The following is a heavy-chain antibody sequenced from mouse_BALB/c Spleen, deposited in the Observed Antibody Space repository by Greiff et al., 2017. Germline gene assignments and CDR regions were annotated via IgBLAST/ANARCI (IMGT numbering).Heavy chain of an antibody. CDR3: ARRRQLGLRGAMDY. Sequence: EVKLMESGPGLVKPSQSLSLTCTVTGYSITSDYAWNWIRQFPGNKLEWMGYISYSGSTSYNPSLKSRISITRDTSKNQFFLQLNSVTTEDTATYYCARRRQLGLRGAMDYWGQGTSVTVSS. J-gene: IGHJ4*01. CDR2: ISYSGST. V-gene: IGHV3-2*02. D-gene: IGHD3-2*01. CDR1: GYSITSDYA.